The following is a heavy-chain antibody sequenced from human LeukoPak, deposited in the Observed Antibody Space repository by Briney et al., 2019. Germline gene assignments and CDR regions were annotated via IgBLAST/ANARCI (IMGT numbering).Heavy chain of an antibody. V-gene: IGHV3-30*03. CDR3: ARRTSGYGVYYFDY. D-gene: IGHD5-12*01. CDR2: ISYDGSNK. CDR1: GFTFRSYG. Sequence: GGPLRLSCEASGFTFRSYGMHWVRKAPGKGLEGWAVISYDGSNKYYADSVKGRFTISRDNSKNTLYLQMNSLRAEDTAVYYCARRTSGYGVYYFDYWGQGTLVTVSS. J-gene: IGHJ4*02.